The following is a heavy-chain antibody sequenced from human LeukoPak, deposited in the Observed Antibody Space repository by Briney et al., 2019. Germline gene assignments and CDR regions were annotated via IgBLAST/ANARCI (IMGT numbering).Heavy chain of an antibody. CDR1: GFTFSSYS. D-gene: IGHD6-13*01. CDR3: ARERSIAAAGGYYYYGMDV. CDR2: ISSSSYI. J-gene: IGHJ6*02. V-gene: IGHV3-21*01. Sequence: GGSLRLSCAASGFTFSSYSMNWVRQAPGKGLEWVSSISSSSYIYYADSVKGRFTISRDNAKNSLYLQMNSLRAEDTAVYYCARERSIAAAGGYYYYGMDVWGQGTTVTVSS.